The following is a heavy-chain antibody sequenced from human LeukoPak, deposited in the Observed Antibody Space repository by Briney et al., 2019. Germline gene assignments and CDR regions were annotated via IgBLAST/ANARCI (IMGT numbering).Heavy chain of an antibody. CDR1: GFTFSSYW. J-gene: IGHJ3*02. CDR2: INSDGSST. CDR3: ARGYCSGGSCYEGDAFDI. V-gene: IGHV3-74*01. Sequence: PGGSLRLSCAASGFTFSSYWMHWVRQAPGKGLVWVSRINSDGSSTNYADSVKGRFTISRDNAKNTLYLQMNSLRAEDTAVYYCARGYCSGGSCYEGDAFDIWRQGTMVSVSS. D-gene: IGHD2-15*01.